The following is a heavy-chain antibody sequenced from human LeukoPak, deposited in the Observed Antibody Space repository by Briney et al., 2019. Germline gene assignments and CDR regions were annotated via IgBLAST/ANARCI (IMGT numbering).Heavy chain of an antibody. V-gene: IGHV1-2*02. CDR2: INPNSGGT. J-gene: IGHJ4*02. Sequence: ASVKVSCKASGYTFTGYYMHWVRQDPGQGLEWMGWINPNSGGTNYAQKFQGRVTMTRDTSISTAYMELSRLRSDDTAVYYCARDSYYDFWSGYSYWGQGTLVTVSS. D-gene: IGHD3-3*01. CDR1: GYTFTGYY. CDR3: ARDSYYDFWSGYSY.